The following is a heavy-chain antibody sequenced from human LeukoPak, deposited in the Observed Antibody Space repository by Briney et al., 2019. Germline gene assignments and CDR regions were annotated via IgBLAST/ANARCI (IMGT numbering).Heavy chain of an antibody. J-gene: IGHJ5*02. V-gene: IGHV4-59*01. CDR2: IYYSGST. CDR3: ARMGSYCSGGSCYVWFDP. Sequence: SETLSLTCTVSGGSISCYYWSCIRQPPGKGLEWIGYIYYSGSTNYNPSLKSRVTISVDTSKNQFSLKLSSVTAADTAVYYCARMGSYCSGGSCYVWFDPWGQGTLVTVSS. CDR1: GGSISCYY. D-gene: IGHD2-15*01.